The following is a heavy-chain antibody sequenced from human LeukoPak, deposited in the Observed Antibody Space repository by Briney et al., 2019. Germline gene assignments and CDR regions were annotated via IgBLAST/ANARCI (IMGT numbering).Heavy chain of an antibody. V-gene: IGHV3-7*01. CDR2: IKHDGSDK. Sequence: GGSLRLSCAASGFLFSSYWMSWVRQAPGKGLEWVANIKHDGSDKYYVDSVTGRFTISRDNAKNSLSLQMNSLRIEDTAVYYCAKGDGYSSGWSDAFDIWGQGTMVTVSS. CDR1: GFLFSSYW. CDR3: AKGDGYSSGWSDAFDI. D-gene: IGHD6-19*01. J-gene: IGHJ3*02.